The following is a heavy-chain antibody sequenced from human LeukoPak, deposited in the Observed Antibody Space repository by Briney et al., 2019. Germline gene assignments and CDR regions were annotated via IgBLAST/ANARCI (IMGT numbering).Heavy chain of an antibody. D-gene: IGHD6-13*01. Sequence: PGGSLRLSCADSGFTFSSYWMSWVRQAPGKGLEWVATMKQDGSEKYYLDSVKGRFTVSRDSAKKSSYLQMNSLRGEDTAVYYCAGDSWYLWGQGTLVTVSS. J-gene: IGHJ4*02. V-gene: IGHV3-7*01. CDR1: GFTFSSYW. CDR3: AGDSWYL. CDR2: MKQDGSEK.